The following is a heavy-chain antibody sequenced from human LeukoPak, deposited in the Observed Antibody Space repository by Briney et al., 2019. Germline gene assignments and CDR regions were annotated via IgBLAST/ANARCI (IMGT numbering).Heavy chain of an antibody. CDR2: ITPMFGTA. J-gene: IGHJ4*02. CDR1: GGTFSRYA. Sequence: SVKVSCKASGGTFSRYAISWVRQAPGQGLEWMGGITPMFGTANYAQKFQGRVTITTDESTSTAYMELSSLRSEDTAVYYCATQPLLAYYFDYWGQGTLVTVSS. CDR3: ATQPLLAYYFDY. D-gene: IGHD2-21*02. V-gene: IGHV1-69*05.